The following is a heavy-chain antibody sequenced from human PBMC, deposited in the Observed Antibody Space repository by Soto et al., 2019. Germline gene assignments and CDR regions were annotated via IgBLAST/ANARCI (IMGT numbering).Heavy chain of an antibody. CDR2: INPNSGGT. D-gene: IGHD5-12*01. J-gene: IGHJ6*02. CDR3: ARHAGRLRWTRYYYYGMDV. Sequence: ASVKVSCKXSGYTFTGYYMHWVRQAPGQGLEWMGWINPNSGGTNYAQKFQGRVTMTRDTSISTAYMELSRLRSDDTAVYYCARHAGRLRWTRYYYYGMDVWGQGTTVTVSS. V-gene: IGHV1-2*02. CDR1: GYTFTGYY.